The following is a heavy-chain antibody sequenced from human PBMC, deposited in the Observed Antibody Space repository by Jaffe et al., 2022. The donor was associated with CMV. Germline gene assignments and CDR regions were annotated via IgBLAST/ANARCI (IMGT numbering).Heavy chain of an antibody. J-gene: IGHJ6*02. V-gene: IGHV3-7*01. CDR1: GFTFSSYW. D-gene: IGHD6-6*01. Sequence: EVQLVESGGGLVQPGGSLRLSCAASGFTFSSYWMSWVRQAPGKGLEWVANIKQDGSEKYYVDSVKGRFTISRDNAKNSLYLQMNSLRAEDTAVYYCARVQQQLVYPYYYGMDVWGQGTTVTVSS. CDR3: ARVQQQLVYPYYYGMDV. CDR2: IKQDGSEK.